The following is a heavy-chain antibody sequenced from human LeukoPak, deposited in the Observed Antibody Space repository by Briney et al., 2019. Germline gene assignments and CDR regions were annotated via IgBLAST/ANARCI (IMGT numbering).Heavy chain of an antibody. Sequence: GGSLRLSCAASGFTFSSYSMNWVRQAPGKGLEWVSYIRSSSSTIYYADSVKGRFTISGDNSKNTLYLQMNSLRAEDTAVYYCAKGAYYDSSGYQDNPFFDYWGQGTLVTVSS. CDR2: IRSSSSTI. D-gene: IGHD3-22*01. CDR3: AKGAYYDSSGYQDNPFFDY. CDR1: GFTFSSYS. V-gene: IGHV3-48*01. J-gene: IGHJ4*02.